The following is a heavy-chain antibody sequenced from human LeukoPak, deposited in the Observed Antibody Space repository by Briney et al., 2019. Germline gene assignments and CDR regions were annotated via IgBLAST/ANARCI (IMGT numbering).Heavy chain of an antibody. CDR3: AREEYGMDV. CDR2: IIPIFGTA. J-gene: IGHJ6*04. CDR1: GGTFSSYA. V-gene: IGHV1-69*06. Sequence: ASVKVSCKASGGTFSSYAISWGRQAPGQGLEWMGGIIPIFGTANYAQKFQGRGTITADKSTRTAYMELSSLRSEDTAVYYCAREEYGMDVWGKGTTVTVSS.